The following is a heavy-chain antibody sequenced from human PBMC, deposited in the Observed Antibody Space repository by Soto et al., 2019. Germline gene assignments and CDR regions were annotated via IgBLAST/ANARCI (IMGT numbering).Heavy chain of an antibody. D-gene: IGHD3-10*01. Sequence: GGSLRLSCAASGFTFSSYWMSWVRQAPGKGLEWVANIKQDGSEKYYVDSVKGRFTISRDNAKNSLYLQMNSLRAEDTAVYYCARGRGMVRGVNYYYMDVWGKGTTVTVSS. CDR1: GFTFSSYW. J-gene: IGHJ6*03. CDR2: IKQDGSEK. CDR3: ARGRGMVRGVNYYYMDV. V-gene: IGHV3-7*01.